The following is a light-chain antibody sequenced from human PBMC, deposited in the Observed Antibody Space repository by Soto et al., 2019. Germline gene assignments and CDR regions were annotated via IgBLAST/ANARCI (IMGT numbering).Light chain of an antibody. CDR2: DVS. Sequence: QSALTQPASVSGSPGQSITISCTGTSSDVGGYNYVSWYQQHPGKAPKLMIYDVSNRPSGVSNRFSGSKSGNTASLTISGLQDEDEDDYYCSSYTSSSTGVFGTGTKVTVL. CDR1: SSDVGGYNY. V-gene: IGLV2-14*01. J-gene: IGLJ1*01. CDR3: SSYTSSSTGV.